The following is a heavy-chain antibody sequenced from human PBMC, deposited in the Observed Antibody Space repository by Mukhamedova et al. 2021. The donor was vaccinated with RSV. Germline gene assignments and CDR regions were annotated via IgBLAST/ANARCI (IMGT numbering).Heavy chain of an antibody. CDR3: ARVDYENLTGYYLGGYYGKVV. V-gene: IGHV1-18*01. Sequence: VRQAPGQGLEWMGWISAHNGNTDYAQKFQGRVTMTTDTSTSTAYMELRSLRSDDTAVYYCARVDYENLTGYYLGGYYGKVVWGQG. J-gene: IGHJ6*02. CDR2: ISAHNGNT. D-gene: IGHD3-9*01.